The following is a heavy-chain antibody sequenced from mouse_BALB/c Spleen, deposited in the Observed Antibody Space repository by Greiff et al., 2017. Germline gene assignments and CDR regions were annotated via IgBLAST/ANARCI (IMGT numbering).Heavy chain of an antibody. Sequence: VQLQQSGPDLVKPSQSLSLTCTVTGYSITSGYSWPWIRQFPGNKLEWMGYIHYSGSTNYHPSLKSRISITRDTSKNQFFLQLNSVTTEDTATYYCARSGKGLFDYWGQGTTLTVSS. CDR1: GYSITSGYS. CDR2: IHYSGST. J-gene: IGHJ2*01. CDR3: ARSGKGLFDY. D-gene: IGHD4-1*01. V-gene: IGHV3-1*02.